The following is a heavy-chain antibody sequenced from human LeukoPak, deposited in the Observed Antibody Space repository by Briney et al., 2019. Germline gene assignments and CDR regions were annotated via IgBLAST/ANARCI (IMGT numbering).Heavy chain of an antibody. J-gene: IGHJ4*02. V-gene: IGHV3-23*01. CDR2: ISGSGGST. CDR1: GFTFSSYA. Sequence: GGSLRLSCAASGFTFSSYAMSWVRQAPGKGLEWVSAISGSGGSTYYADSVKGRFTISRDNSESTLYLQMDSLRVEDTAVYYCAKVGAEKSIDYWGQGTLVTVSS. CDR3: AKVGAEKSIDY.